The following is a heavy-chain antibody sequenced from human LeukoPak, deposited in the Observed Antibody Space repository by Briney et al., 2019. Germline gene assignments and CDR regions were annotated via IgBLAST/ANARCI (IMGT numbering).Heavy chain of an antibody. V-gene: IGHV3-33*01. CDR3: ARAVAGTSGYYFDY. Sequence: GRSLRLSCAASGFTFSSYGVHWVRQAPGKGLEWVAVIWYDGSNKYYADSVKGRFTISRDNSKNTLYLQMNSLRAEDTAVYYCARAVAGTSGYYFDYWGQGTLVTVSS. D-gene: IGHD6-19*01. J-gene: IGHJ4*02. CDR2: IWYDGSNK. CDR1: GFTFSSYG.